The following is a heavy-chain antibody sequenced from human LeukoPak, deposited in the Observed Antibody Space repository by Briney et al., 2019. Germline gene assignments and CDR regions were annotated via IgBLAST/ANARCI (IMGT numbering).Heavy chain of an antibody. J-gene: IGHJ4*02. CDR3: ARGRLSTVVSPLWD. D-gene: IGHD4-23*01. Sequence: RASVKVSCKGFGYTFISYYMNWVGPAPGQGLEWMGIINPSGGSTRYAQKFQGRVTMTRDTSTSTVYMELSSLRSEDTAVYYCARGRLSTVVSPLWDWGQGTLVTVSS. V-gene: IGHV1-46*01. CDR2: INPSGGST. CDR1: GYTFISYY.